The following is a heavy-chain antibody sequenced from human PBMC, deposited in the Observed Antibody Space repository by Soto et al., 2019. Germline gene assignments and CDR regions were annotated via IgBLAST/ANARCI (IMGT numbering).Heavy chain of an antibody. CDR1: GFTVSSNY. V-gene: IGHV3-53*02. Sequence: EVQLVETGGGLIQPGGSLRLSCAASGFTVSSNYMSWVRQAPGKGLEWVSVIYSGGSTYYADSVKGRFTISRDNSKNTLYLQMNSLRAEDTAVYYCASVISRDGFPTSYYYYGMDVWGQGTTVTVSS. CDR2: IYSGGST. CDR3: ASVISRDGFPTSYYYYGMDV. J-gene: IGHJ6*02. D-gene: IGHD2-2*01.